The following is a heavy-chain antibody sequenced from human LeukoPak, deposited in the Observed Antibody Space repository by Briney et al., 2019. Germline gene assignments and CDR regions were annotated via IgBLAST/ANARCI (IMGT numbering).Heavy chain of an antibody. CDR3: AKEGIHILTAGRGWFDP. CDR1: GYTFTSYG. J-gene: IGHJ5*02. CDR2: ISAYNGNT. Sequence: GASVKVSCKASGYTFTSYGISWVRQAPGQGLEWMGWISAYNGNTNYAQKLQGRVTMTTDTSTSTAYMELSSLRSEDTAVYYCAKEGIHILTAGRGWFDPWGQGTLVTVSS. V-gene: IGHV1-18*01. D-gene: IGHD6-13*01.